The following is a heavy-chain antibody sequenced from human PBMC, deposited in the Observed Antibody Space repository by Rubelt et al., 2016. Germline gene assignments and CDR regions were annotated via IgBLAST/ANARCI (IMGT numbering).Heavy chain of an antibody. CDR1: GYTFTSYA. CDR3: ARGYCSGGSCYYFDY. V-gene: IGHV1-3*01. CDR2: INAGNGNT. D-gene: IGHD2-15*01. J-gene: IGHJ4*02. Sequence: QVQLVQSGAEVKKPGASVKVSCKASGYTFTSYAMHCVRQAPGQRLEWMGWINAGNGNTKYSQKFQGRVTITRETTASTAYMELSSLRSEDTAVYYCARGYCSGGSCYYFDYWGQGTLVTVSS.